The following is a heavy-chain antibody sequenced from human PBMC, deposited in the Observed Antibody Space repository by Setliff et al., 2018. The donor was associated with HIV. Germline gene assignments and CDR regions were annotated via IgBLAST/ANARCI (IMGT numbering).Heavy chain of an antibody. CDR3: ARGGAVVTTLGLYGMDV. V-gene: IGHV3-30*01. Sequence: GGSLRLSCEVSGMRLSNYAMHWVRQAPGKGLEWVAVVSHDGQNKYYADSVKGRFTISRDNAMNMLYLEMNSLRPEDTALYYCARGGAVVTTLGLYGMDVWGHETTVTVSS. D-gene: IGHD2-21*01. CDR1: GMRLSNYA. CDR2: VSHDGQNK. J-gene: IGHJ6*02.